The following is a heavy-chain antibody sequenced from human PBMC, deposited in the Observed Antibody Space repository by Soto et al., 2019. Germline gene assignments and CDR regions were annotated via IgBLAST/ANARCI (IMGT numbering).Heavy chain of an antibody. V-gene: IGHV6-1*01. Sequence: PSQTLSLTCAISGDSVSSNSAAWNWIRQSPSRGLKWLGRTYYRSKWYNDNTVSVKSRITINPDTSKKQFSLQLNSVTPEDTAVYYCAREIPTRHPSDYYYYYGMDVWGQGTTVTVSS. CDR1: GDSVSSNSAA. CDR3: AREIPTRHPSDYYYYYGMDV. CDR2: TYYRSKWYN. J-gene: IGHJ6*02. D-gene: IGHD1-1*01.